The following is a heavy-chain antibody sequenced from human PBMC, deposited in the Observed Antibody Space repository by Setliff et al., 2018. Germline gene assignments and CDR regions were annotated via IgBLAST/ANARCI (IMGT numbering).Heavy chain of an antibody. CDR2: VYYNGAA. D-gene: IGHD5-12*01. J-gene: IGHJ4*02. V-gene: IGHV4-61*01. CDR1: GASISSGTYY. Sequence: SETLSLTCTVSGASISSGTYYWSWIRQSPGRGLEYIGYVYYNGAADYSPSLKSRVTLSVDTSKNQFSLKLTSVTAADTAVYYCARGGTFRYFDYWGQGTPVTVSS. CDR3: ARGGTFRYFDY.